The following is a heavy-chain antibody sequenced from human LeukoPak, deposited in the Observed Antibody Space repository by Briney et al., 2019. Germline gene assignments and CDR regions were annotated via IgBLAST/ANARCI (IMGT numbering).Heavy chain of an antibody. CDR1: GDSLIY. Sequence: SETLSLTCTVSGDSLIYRTWIRHPPGKGLEWIGVIYNHGRTEYNPSLRSRLTISLDPAKNRISLKLRSVTAADTAVYYCARGLAGAASGAIYFDLWSRGTLVTVSS. CDR3: ARGLAGAASGAIYFDL. CDR2: IYNHGRT. V-gene: IGHV4-59*01. D-gene: IGHD2-15*01. J-gene: IGHJ2*01.